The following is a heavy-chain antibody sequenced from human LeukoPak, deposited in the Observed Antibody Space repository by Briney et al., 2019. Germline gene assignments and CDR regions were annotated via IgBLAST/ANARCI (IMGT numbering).Heavy chain of an antibody. Sequence: GGSLRLSCAASGFTVSSNYMSWVRQAPGKGLEWGSVIYSGGSTYYADSVKGRFTIYRDNSKNTLYLQMNSLRAEDTAVYYCARTRGYSYGSYYYYYGMDVWGQGTTVTVSS. CDR1: GFTVSSNY. J-gene: IGHJ6*02. V-gene: IGHV3-66*01. D-gene: IGHD5-18*01. CDR3: ARTRGYSYGSYYYYYGMDV. CDR2: IYSGGST.